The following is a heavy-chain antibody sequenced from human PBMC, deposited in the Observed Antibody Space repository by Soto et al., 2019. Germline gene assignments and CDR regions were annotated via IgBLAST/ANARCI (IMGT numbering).Heavy chain of an antibody. V-gene: IGHV1-18*04. D-gene: IGHD1-26*01. CDR1: GYTFTSYG. CDR2: ISAYNGNT. Sequence: QVQLVQSGAEVKKPGASVKVSCKASGYTFTSYGISWVRQAPGQGLEWMGWISAYNGNTNYAQKLQGRVTMTTDTSTSTAYMEVRSLRSDDTAVYYSAIDIRAPYYYYGMDVWGQGTTATVSS. J-gene: IGHJ6*02. CDR3: AIDIRAPYYYYGMDV.